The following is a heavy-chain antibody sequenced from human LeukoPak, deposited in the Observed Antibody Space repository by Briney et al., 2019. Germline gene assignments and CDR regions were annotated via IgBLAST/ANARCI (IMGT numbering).Heavy chain of an antibody. Sequence: RSLRLSCAASGFTFSSYAMHWVRQAPGKGLEWVAVISYDGSNKYYADSVKGRFTISRDNSKNTLYLQMNSLRAEDTAVYYCAREGFGEQWLVREYFDYWGQGTLVTVSS. D-gene: IGHD6-19*01. CDR3: AREGFGEQWLVREYFDY. CDR2: ISYDGSNK. V-gene: IGHV3-30-3*01. CDR1: GFTFSSYA. J-gene: IGHJ4*02.